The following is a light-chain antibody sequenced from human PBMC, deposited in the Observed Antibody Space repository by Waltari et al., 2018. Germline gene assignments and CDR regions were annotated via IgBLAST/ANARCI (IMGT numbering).Light chain of an antibody. CDR1: SGHSSNV. Sequence: QLVLTQSPSASASLGASVKLTCTLSSGHSSNVIAWLQQQPEKGPRYLMKVNSDGSHSKGDEIPDRFSGSSSGAERYLTISSLQSEHEADYYCQTGGHGTWVFGGGTKLTVL. J-gene: IGLJ3*02. CDR2: VNSDGSH. CDR3: QTGGHGTWV. V-gene: IGLV4-69*01.